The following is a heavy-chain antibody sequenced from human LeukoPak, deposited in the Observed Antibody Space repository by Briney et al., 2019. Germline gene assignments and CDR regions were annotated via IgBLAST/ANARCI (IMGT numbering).Heavy chain of an antibody. CDR1: GFTFSNYA. Sequence: GASLRLSCAASGFTFSNYAMSWVRQAPGKGLEWVSAITGGGSGIYYADSMKSRFTISRDNSKNTLYLKINRLRAEDTAVYYCAKWGDYDVLTGYYVSDYWGQGTLVTVSS. CDR2: ITGGGSGI. J-gene: IGHJ4*02. V-gene: IGHV3-23*01. D-gene: IGHD3-9*01. CDR3: AKWGDYDVLTGYYVSDY.